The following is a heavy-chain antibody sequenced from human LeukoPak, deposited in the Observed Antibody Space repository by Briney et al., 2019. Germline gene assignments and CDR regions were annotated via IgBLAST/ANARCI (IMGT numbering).Heavy chain of an antibody. Sequence: SETLSLTCTASGGSISSGGYYWSWIRQHPGKGLEWIGYIYYSGSTYYNPSLKSRVTISVDTSKNQFSLKLSSVTAADTAVYYCARGARFGERPWNFDYWGQGTLVTVSS. J-gene: IGHJ4*02. CDR1: GGSISSGGYY. D-gene: IGHD3-10*01. CDR2: IYYSGST. CDR3: ARGARFGERPWNFDY. V-gene: IGHV4-31*03.